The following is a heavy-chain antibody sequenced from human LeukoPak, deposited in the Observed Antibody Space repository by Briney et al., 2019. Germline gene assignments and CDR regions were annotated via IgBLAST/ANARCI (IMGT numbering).Heavy chain of an antibody. CDR3: AREIFGSGNYPDF. Sequence: GGSLRLSCAASGFAFNTYAMHWVRQAPGQGLEWVALIWHDGSHKFYSNSVRGQFTISRDNSKSTVSLQMNNLRPEDTAVYYCAREIFGSGNYPDFWGQGTLVTVSS. CDR1: GFAFNTYA. V-gene: IGHV3-33*01. D-gene: IGHD3-10*01. J-gene: IGHJ4*02. CDR2: IWHDGSHK.